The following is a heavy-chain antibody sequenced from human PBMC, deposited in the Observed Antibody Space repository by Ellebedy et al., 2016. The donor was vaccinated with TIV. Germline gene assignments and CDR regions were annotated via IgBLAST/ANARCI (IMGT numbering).Heavy chain of an antibody. CDR2: ISWNDEK. CDR1: GFSLSPGGVG. CDR3: VHSLEYFDSSGYYSFFDF. J-gene: IGHJ4*02. V-gene: IGHV2-5*01. Sequence: SGPTLVKPTQTLTLTCTFSGFSLSPGGVGVDWIRQPPGKALEWLARISWNDEKRYSPSLKNRVTITKDSSKNQVILTMTDMDPMDTATYYCVHSLEYFDSSGYYSFFDFWGLGTLVTVSS. D-gene: IGHD3-22*01.